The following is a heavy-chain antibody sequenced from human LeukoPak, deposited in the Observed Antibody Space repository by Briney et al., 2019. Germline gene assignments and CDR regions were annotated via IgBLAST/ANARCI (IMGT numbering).Heavy chain of an antibody. CDR3: TRNPDGRNWFDP. V-gene: IGHV3-74*01. D-gene: IGHD1-14*01. J-gene: IGHJ5*02. CDR2: ISSDESST. CDR1: GFTFSHHW. Sequence: GWSLRLSCAASGFTFSHHWMHWVRQAPGKGLVWVSHISSDESSTTYADSVKGRFTISRDNRKNTLYLQMNSLRVEDTAMYYCTRNPDGRNWFDPWGRGTLVTVSS.